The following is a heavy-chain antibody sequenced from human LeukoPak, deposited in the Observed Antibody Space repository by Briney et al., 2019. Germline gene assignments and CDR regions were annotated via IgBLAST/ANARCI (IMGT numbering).Heavy chain of an antibody. CDR1: SGSISTYY. V-gene: IGHV4-59*12. CDR3: ARDVLRASNYYYYYMDV. Sequence: SETLSLTCTVSSGSISTYYWSWIRQPPGKGLEWIGFIYYSGNTNYNPSLKSRVTISVDRSKNQFSLKLSSVTAADTAVYYCARDVLRASNYYYYYMDVWGKGTTVTVSS. D-gene: IGHD2-8*01. CDR2: IYYSGNT. J-gene: IGHJ6*03.